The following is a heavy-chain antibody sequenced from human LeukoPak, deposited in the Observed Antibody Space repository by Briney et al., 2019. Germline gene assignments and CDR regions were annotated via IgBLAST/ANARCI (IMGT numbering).Heavy chain of an antibody. Sequence: SETLSLTCTVSGGSISSSSYYWGWIRQPPGKGLEWIGSIYYSGSTYYNPSLKSRVTISVDTSKNQFSLELSSVTAADTAVYYCARSNVIQLWSQFDYWGQGTLVTVSS. D-gene: IGHD5-18*01. CDR1: GGSISSSSYY. CDR3: ARSNVIQLWSQFDY. V-gene: IGHV4-39*07. CDR2: IYYSGST. J-gene: IGHJ4*02.